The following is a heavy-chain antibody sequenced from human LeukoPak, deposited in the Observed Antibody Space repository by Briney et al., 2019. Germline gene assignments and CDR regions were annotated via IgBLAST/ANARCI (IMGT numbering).Heavy chain of an antibody. J-gene: IGHJ6*03. CDR1: GDSVSSNSAA. V-gene: IGHV6-1*01. D-gene: IGHD6-19*01. Sequence: SQTLSLTCAISGDSVSSNSAAWNWIRQSPSRGLEWLGRTYYRSKWYNDYAVSVKSRITINPDTSKNQFSLQLNSVTPEDTAVYYCARELAVAGRDYYYYYMDVWGKGTTVTISS. CDR3: ARELAVAGRDYYYYYMDV. CDR2: TYYRSKWYN.